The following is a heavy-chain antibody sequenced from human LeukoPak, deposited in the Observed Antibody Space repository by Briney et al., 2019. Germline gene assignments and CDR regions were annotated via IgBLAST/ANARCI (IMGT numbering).Heavy chain of an antibody. V-gene: IGHV4-28*01. CDR2: IYHSGTT. CDR1: GYSTTSSSW. J-gene: IGHJ4*02. CDR3: ARKENVYYYFDY. D-gene: IGHD3-10*01. Sequence: SETLSLTCAVSGYSTTSSSWWGWIRQPPGKGLEWIGYIYHSGTTYYNPSLQSRVTMSVDTSKNQFSLKLSSVTAVDTTVYYCARKENVYYYFDYWGQGTLVTVSS.